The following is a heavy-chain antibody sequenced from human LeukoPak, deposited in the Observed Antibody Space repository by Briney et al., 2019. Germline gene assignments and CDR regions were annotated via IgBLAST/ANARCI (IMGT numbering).Heavy chain of an antibody. CDR1: GFTISSYW. J-gene: IGHJ4*02. CDR3: VRGGTTSYDY. CDR2: INQEGSEK. Sequence: GGSLRLSCAASGFTISSYWMSWVRQAPGKGLEWVANINQEGSEKYYVDSVKGRFTISRDNAKNSLYLQMIRLRVEDTAVYYCVRGGTTSYDYWGQGTLVTVSS. D-gene: IGHD1-7*01. V-gene: IGHV3-7*01.